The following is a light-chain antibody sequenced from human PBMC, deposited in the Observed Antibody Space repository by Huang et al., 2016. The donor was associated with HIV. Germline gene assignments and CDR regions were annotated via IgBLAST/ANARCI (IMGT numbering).Light chain of an antibody. V-gene: IGKV3D-20*01. Sequence: IVLTQSPATLSLSPGERASLSCGASQSVSNNYLAWYQHKPGLAPRLLIYDSSTRATGTPDRFSGSAYGTGFTLTINRLEPEDLAVYYGHQYSSSRRTCGGGTKVEIK. CDR3: HQYSSSRRT. CDR1: QSVSNNY. CDR2: DSS. J-gene: IGKJ4*01.